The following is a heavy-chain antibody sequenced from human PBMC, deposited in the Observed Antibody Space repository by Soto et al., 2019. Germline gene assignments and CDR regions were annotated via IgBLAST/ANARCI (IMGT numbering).Heavy chain of an antibody. V-gene: IGHV3-11*01. D-gene: IGHD6-13*01. J-gene: IGHJ4*02. CDR3: VRPYYSSSWFPFDR. Sequence: GGSLRLSCTASGFDFGDYYMSWIRHAPGKGLEWGSYIDSDDGTTYYTDSVKGRFTISRDNAKNSLYLQMNSLRVEDTALYYCVRPYYSSSWFPFDRWGQGTLVPVSS. CDR2: IDSDDGTT. CDR1: GFDFGDYY.